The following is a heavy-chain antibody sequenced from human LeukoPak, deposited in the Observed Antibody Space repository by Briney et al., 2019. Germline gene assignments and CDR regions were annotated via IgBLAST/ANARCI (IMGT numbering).Heavy chain of an antibody. D-gene: IGHD3-10*01. V-gene: IGHV4-31*03. CDR1: GGSISSGGYY. CDR2: IYYSGST. CDR3: ARGGYTYYYGSGSYYFDY. Sequence: SQTLSLTCTVSGGSISSGGYYWSWIRQHPGKGLEWIGYIYYSGSTNYNPSLKSRVTISVDTSKNQFSLKLSSVTAADTAVYYCARGGYTYYYGSGSYYFDYWGQGTLVTVSS. J-gene: IGHJ4*02.